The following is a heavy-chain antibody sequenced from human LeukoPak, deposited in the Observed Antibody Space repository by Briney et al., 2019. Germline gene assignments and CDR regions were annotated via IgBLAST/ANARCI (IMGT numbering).Heavy chain of an antibody. CDR3: ARPGITGTMGYGAFDI. V-gene: IGHV3-21*01. D-gene: IGHD1-7*01. Sequence: GGSLRLSCAASGSTFSSYSINWVRQAPGKGLEWVSSIDSSSSYTYYADSVKGRFTISRDNSKNSLFLQMNSLRAEDTAVYYCARPGITGTMGYGAFDIWGQGTRVTVSS. CDR2: IDSSSSYT. CDR1: GSTFSSYS. J-gene: IGHJ3*02.